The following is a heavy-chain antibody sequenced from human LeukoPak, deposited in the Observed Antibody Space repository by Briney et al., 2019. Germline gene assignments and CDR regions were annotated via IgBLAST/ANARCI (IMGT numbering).Heavy chain of an antibody. V-gene: IGHV3-48*03. Sequence: GGSLRLSCAASGFSFSSYGMNWVRQAPGKGLEWLSYISGSGNDIYYADSVKGRFTSSGDNAKNSLYLQLNSLRAEDTAVYYCASPLGEAIFHWGQGTLVTVSS. CDR3: ASPLGEAIFH. J-gene: IGHJ4*02. CDR1: GFSFSSYG. CDR2: ISGSGNDI. D-gene: IGHD3-16*01.